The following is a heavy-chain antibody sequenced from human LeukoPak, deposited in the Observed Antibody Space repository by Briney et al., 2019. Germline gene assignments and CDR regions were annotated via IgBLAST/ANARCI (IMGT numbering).Heavy chain of an antibody. Sequence: SETLSLTCAVYGGSFSGYYWGWIRQPPGKGLEWIGSIYHSGSTYYNPSLKSRVTISVDTSKDQFSLKLSSVTAADTAVYYCARDRADYDILTGYYSSYAFDIWGQGTMVTVSS. V-gene: IGHV4-38-2*02. D-gene: IGHD3-9*01. J-gene: IGHJ3*02. CDR3: ARDRADYDILTGYYSSYAFDI. CDR1: GGSFSGYY. CDR2: IYHSGST.